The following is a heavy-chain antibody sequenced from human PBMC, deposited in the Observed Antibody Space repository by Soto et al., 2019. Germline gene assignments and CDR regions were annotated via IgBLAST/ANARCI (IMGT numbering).Heavy chain of an antibody. CDR2: ISYDGSDK. Sequence: GGSLRLSCAASGFTFSSYGMHWVRQAPGKGLEWVAVISYDGSDKYYADSVKGRFTISRDNAKNSLYLQMNSLRAEDTAVYYCARDYSSYGPFDYWGQGTLVTVSS. CDR3: ARDYSSYGPFDY. CDR1: GFTFSSYG. J-gene: IGHJ4*02. D-gene: IGHD5-18*01. V-gene: IGHV3-33*08.